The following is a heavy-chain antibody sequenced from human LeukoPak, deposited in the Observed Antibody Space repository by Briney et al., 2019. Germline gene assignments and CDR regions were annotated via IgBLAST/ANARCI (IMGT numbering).Heavy chain of an antibody. D-gene: IGHD2/OR15-2a*01. Sequence: PSETLSLTCTVSGGSISSSSYYWGWIRQPPGKGLEWIGSIYYSGSTYYNPSLKSRVTISVDTSKNQFSLKLSSVTAADTAVYYCARQVKAKIRILNWFDPWGQGTLVTVSS. CDR2: IYYSGST. CDR1: GGSISSSSYY. CDR3: ARQVKAKIRILNWFDP. J-gene: IGHJ5*02. V-gene: IGHV4-39*01.